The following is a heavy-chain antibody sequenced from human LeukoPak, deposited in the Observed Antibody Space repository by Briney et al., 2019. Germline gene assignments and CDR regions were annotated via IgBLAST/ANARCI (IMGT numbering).Heavy chain of an antibody. CDR1: GGTFSSYA. CDR2: IIPIFGTA. J-gene: IGHJ4*02. CDR3: ARDLYGDYFDY. Sequence: ASVKVSCKASGGTFSSYAISWVRQAPGQGLEWMGGIIPIFGTANYAQKFQGSVTITADESTSTAYMELSSLRSEDTAVYYCARDLYGDYFDYWGQGTLVTVSS. V-gene: IGHV1-69*13. D-gene: IGHD4-17*01.